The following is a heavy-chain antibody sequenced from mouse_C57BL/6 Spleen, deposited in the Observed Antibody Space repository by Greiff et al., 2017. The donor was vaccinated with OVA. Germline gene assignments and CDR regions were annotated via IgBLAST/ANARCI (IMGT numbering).Heavy chain of an antibody. CDR2: ISDGGSYT. V-gene: IGHV5-4*01. J-gene: IGHJ4*01. CDR1: GFTFSSYA. D-gene: IGHD1-1*01. Sequence: EVMLVESGGGLVKPGGSLKLSCAASGFTFSSYAMSWVRQTPEKRLEWVATISDGGSYTYYPDNVKGRFTISRDNAKNNLYLQMSHLKSEDTAMYYCARDGEFITTVVAPRYYAMDYWGQGTSVTVSS. CDR3: ARDGEFITTVVAPRYYAMDY.